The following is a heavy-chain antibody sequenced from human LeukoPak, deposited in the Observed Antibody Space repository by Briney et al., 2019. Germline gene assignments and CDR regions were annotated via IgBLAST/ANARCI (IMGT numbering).Heavy chain of an antibody. Sequence: PSETLSLTCTVSGGSISNYYWSWIRQPPGKGLEWIGYIYYSGSTNYNPSLKSRVTISVDTSKNQFSLKLSSVTAADTAVYYCARHDPNYYDSSGYYPWGYWGQGTLVTVSS. J-gene: IGHJ4*02. D-gene: IGHD3-22*01. V-gene: IGHV4-59*08. CDR1: GGSISNYY. CDR2: IYYSGST. CDR3: ARHDPNYYDSSGYYPWGY.